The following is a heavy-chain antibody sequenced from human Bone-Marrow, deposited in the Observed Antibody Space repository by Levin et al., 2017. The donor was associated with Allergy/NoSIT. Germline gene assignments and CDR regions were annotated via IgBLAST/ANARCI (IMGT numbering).Heavy chain of an antibody. CDR2: VSSRGDYT. J-gene: IGHJ1*01. CDR1: GFTFSAYG. Sequence: LSLTCAASGFTFSAYGMGWVRQAPGKGLEWVSTVSSRGDYTYYADSVKGRFTVSRDNSKTTLHLQMDSLRAEDTAVYYCAKGEGYYYDGSGYYAGYFQHWGQGTLVAVSS. V-gene: IGHV3-23*01. CDR3: AKGEGYYYDGSGYYAGYFQH. D-gene: IGHD3-22*01.